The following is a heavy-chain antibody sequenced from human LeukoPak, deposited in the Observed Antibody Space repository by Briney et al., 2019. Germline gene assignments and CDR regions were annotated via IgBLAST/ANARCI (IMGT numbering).Heavy chain of an antibody. CDR3: VRVPHGSGSMNDAFDI. V-gene: IGHV3-74*01. D-gene: IGHD3-10*01. Sequence: GGSLRLSCVASGFTFSSYWMHWVRQAPGKGLVWVSRIKTDGSSTSYANSVEGRFTISRDNAKNAVYLQLNSLTAEDMAVYYCVRVPHGSGSMNDAFDIWGQGTMVTVSS. CDR2: IKTDGSST. J-gene: IGHJ3*02. CDR1: GFTFSSYW.